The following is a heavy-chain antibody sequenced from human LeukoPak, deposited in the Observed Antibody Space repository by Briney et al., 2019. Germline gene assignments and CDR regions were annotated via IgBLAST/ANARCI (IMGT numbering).Heavy chain of an antibody. J-gene: IGHJ3*02. CDR3: ARGDYDILTGYHHAFDI. D-gene: IGHD3-9*01. V-gene: IGHV3-23*01. CDR1: GFTFSSYA. CDR2: ISGSGGST. Sequence: GGSLRLSCAASGFTFSSYAMSWVRQAPGKGLEWVSAISGSGGSTYYADSVKGRFTISRDNSKNTLYLQMNSLRAEDTAVYYCARGDYDILTGYHHAFDIWGQGTMVTVSS.